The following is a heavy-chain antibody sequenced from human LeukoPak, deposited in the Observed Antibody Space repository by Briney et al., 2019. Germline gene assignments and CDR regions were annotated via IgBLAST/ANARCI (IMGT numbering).Heavy chain of an antibody. CDR1: GFTFSSYA. V-gene: IGHV3-23*01. CDR3: AKNWHIVVVTACDY. Sequence: GGSLRLSCTASGFTFSSYAMSWVRQAPGKGLEWVSAISGSGGSTYYADSVKSRFTISRDNSKNTLYLQMNSLRAEDTAVYYCAKNWHIVVVTACDYWGQGTLVTVSS. J-gene: IGHJ4*02. D-gene: IGHD2-21*02. CDR2: ISGSGGST.